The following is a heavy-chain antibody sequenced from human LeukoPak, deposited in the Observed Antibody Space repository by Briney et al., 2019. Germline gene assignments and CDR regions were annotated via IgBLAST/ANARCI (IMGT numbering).Heavy chain of an antibody. CDR2: IYTSGST. CDR3: ARLNPDKDYYYYYMDV. J-gene: IGHJ6*03. Sequence: SETLSLTCTVSGGSISSYYWSWIRQPPGKGLEWIRYIYTSGSTNYNPSLKSRVTISVDTSKNQFSLKLSSVTAADTAVYYCARLNPDKDYYYYYMDVWGKGTTVTVSS. CDR1: GGSISSYY. D-gene: IGHD1-14*01. V-gene: IGHV4-4*09.